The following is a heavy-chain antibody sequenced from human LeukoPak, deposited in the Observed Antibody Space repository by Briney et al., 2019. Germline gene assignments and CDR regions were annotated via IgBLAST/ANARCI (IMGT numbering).Heavy chain of an antibody. CDR2: ISHSGST. J-gene: IGHJ5*02. CDR3: ARTSSHCSSTSCYGWFDP. CDR1: GGSISSSNW. Sequence: ASETLSLTCAVSGGSISSSNWWSWVRQPPGKGLEWIGEISHSGSTNYNPSLKSRVTISVDKSKKQFSLKLSSVTVADTAVYFCARTSSHCSSTSCYGWFDPWGQGTLVTVSS. V-gene: IGHV4-4*02. D-gene: IGHD2-2*01.